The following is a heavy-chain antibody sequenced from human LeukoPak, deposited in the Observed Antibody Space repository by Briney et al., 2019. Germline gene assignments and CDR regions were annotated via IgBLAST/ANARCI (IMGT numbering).Heavy chain of an antibody. D-gene: IGHD1-26*01. CDR2: IYYSGST. V-gene: IGHV4-61*01. CDR1: GGSVSSGSYY. J-gene: IGHJ4*02. Sequence: PSETLSLTCTVSGGSVSSGSYYWTWIRQPPGKGLEWIGNIYYSGSTKYSPSLKSRVVISVDTSKNQFSLKLSSVTAADTAVYYCARDAGGSYSTYYDYWGQGTLVTVSS. CDR3: ARDAGGSYSTYYDY.